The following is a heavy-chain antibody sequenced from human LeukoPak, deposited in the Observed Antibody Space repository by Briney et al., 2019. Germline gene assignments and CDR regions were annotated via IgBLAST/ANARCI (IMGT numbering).Heavy chain of an antibody. J-gene: IGHJ4*02. D-gene: IGHD1-1*01. CDR1: GYSISTGYY. CDR2: FYHGGST. CDR3: ARRRYSDY. V-gene: IGHV4-38-2*02. Sequence: SETLSLTCTVSGYSISTGYYWDWIRQPPGKGLEWIGTFYHGGSTYYNPSLKSRVTISVDTSKNQFSLNLTSVTAADTAVYYCARRRYSDYWGQGTLVTVSS.